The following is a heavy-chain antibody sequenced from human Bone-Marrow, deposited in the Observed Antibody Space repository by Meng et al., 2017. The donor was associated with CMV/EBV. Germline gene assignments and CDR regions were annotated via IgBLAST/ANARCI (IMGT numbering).Heavy chain of an antibody. D-gene: IGHD3-22*01. CDR1: GFTFSSYW. CDR2: IKQDGSEK. V-gene: IGHV3-7*01. CDR3: SRGLDSSGYEDY. Sequence: GESLKISCAASGFTFSSYWMSWVRQAPGKGLEWVANIKQDGSEKYYVDSVKGRFTISRDNAENSLYLQMNSLRAEDTAVYYCSRGLDSSGYEDYWGQGTLVTVSS. J-gene: IGHJ4*02.